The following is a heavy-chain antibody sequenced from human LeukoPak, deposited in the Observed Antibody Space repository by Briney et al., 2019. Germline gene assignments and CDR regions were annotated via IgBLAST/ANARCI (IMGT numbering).Heavy chain of an antibody. V-gene: IGHV3-53*01. CDR2: IYSGGAI. J-gene: IGHJ4*02. D-gene: IGHD1-14*01. CDR3: ARRPGN. CDR1: GFAVGSNY. Sequence: GSLRLSCVASGFAVGSNYMSWVRQAPGKGLEWVSLIYSGGAIRYADSVKGRFIISRDSSKNTLFLQMNDLTVEDTARYYCARRPGNWGQGILVTVSS.